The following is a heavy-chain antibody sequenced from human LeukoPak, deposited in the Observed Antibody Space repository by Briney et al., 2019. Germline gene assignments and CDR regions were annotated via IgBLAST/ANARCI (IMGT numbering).Heavy chain of an antibody. CDR1: GGSISSYY. CDR2: IYYSGST. CDR3: ARGGLGVAYIDY. V-gene: IGHV4-59*01. Sequence: SETLSLTCTVSGGSISSYYWSWIRQPPGKGLEWIGYIYYSGSTNYNPSLKSRVTISVDTSKNQFSLKLSSVTAADTAVYYCARGGLGVAYIDYWGQGTLVTVSS. D-gene: IGHD3/OR15-3a*01. J-gene: IGHJ4*02.